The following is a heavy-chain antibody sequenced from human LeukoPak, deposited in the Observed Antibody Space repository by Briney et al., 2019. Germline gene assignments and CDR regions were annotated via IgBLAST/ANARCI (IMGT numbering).Heavy chain of an antibody. D-gene: IGHD3-3*01. CDR1: GGSFSGYY. J-gene: IGHJ6*02. V-gene: IGHV4-34*01. CDR3: ARAPSTIFGVVINFYYYYGMDV. CDR2: INHSGST. Sequence: SETLSLTCAVYGGSFSGYYWSWIGQPPGKGLEWIGEINHSGSTNYNPSLKSRVTISVDTSKNQFSLKLSSVTAADTAVYYCARAPSTIFGVVINFYYYYGMDVWGQGTTVTVSS.